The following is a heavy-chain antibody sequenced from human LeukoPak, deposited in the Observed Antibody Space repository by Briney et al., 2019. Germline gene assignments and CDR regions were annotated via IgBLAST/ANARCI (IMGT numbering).Heavy chain of an antibody. Sequence: SETLSLTCTVSGGSVSSSSYYWSWIRQPPGTGLEWIGYIYYSGSTNYNPSLKSRVTISVDTSKNQFSLKLSFVTAADTAVYYCARDLNVYGYYYYMDVWGKGTTVTVSS. V-gene: IGHV4-61*01. D-gene: IGHD3-10*01. CDR2: IYYSGST. CDR3: ARDLNVYGYYYYMDV. J-gene: IGHJ6*03. CDR1: GGSVSSSSYY.